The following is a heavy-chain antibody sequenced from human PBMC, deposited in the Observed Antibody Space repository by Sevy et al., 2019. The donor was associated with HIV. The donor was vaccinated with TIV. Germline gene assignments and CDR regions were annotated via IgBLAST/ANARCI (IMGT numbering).Heavy chain of an antibody. J-gene: IGHJ4*02. V-gene: IGHV4-39*01. CDR2: INYSGST. Sequence: SEILSLTCTVSGASISSSGYYWGWIRQPPGKGLEWIASINYSGSTFYNPSLKSRVTISSDTSKNQFSLKLNSVTAADTAIYYCAGPTLTYSSGWSYYDSWGPGTVVTVSS. CDR1: GASISSSGYY. D-gene: IGHD6-19*01. CDR3: AGPTLTYSSGWSYYDS.